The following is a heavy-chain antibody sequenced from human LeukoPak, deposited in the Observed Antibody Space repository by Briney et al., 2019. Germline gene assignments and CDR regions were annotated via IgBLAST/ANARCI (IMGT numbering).Heavy chain of an antibody. J-gene: IGHJ4*02. V-gene: IGHV3-23*01. CDR1: GFTFRNYA. CDR2: ISGSGSST. CDR3: AKDSDTPGCFDY. D-gene: IGHD2-2*02. Sequence: GGSLRLSCADSGFTFRNYAMNWVRQAPGKGLEWVSGISGSGSSTYYADSVKGRFTISRDNSKNTLYLQMTSLRAEDTAMSYCAKDSDTPGCFDYWGQGTPVTVSS.